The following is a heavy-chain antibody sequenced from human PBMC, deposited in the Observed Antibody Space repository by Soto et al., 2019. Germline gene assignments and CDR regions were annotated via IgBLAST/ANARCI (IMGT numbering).Heavy chain of an antibody. Sequence: EVQLLESGGGLVQPGGSLRLSCAAAGFTFSSYAMSWVRQAPGKGLEWVSAISGRGGSTYYADSVKGRFTISRDNSKNTLYLQMNSLRAEDTAVYYCARGYCSGGSCYPRNWYFDLWGRGTLVTVSS. CDR1: GFTFSSYA. CDR2: ISGRGGST. D-gene: IGHD2-15*01. J-gene: IGHJ2*01. V-gene: IGHV3-23*01. CDR3: ARGYCSGGSCYPRNWYFDL.